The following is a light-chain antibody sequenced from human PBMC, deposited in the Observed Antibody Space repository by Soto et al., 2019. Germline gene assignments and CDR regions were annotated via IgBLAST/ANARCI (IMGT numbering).Light chain of an antibody. V-gene: IGLV2-14*03. CDR1: SSDIGGYNY. Sequence: QSVLTQPASVSGSPGQSITISCTGTSSDIGGYNYVSWYRQHPGNAPKLLIYDVTHRPAGVSSRFSGSKSGSTASLTISGLQAEDEADYICTSYTGTTTLYVFGTGTKLTVL. CDR3: TSYTGTTTLYV. J-gene: IGLJ1*01. CDR2: DVT.